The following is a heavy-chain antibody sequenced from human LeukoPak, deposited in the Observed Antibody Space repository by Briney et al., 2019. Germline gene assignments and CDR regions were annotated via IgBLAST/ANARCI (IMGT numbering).Heavy chain of an antibody. CDR1: GFTFSSYA. Sequence: GGSLRLSCAASGFTFSSYAMSWVRQAPGKGLEWVSAISGSGGSTYYADSVKGRFTISRDNSKNTLYLQMNSLRAEDTAVYYCAKDLISSSRYRGAFDIWGQGTMVTVSS. D-gene: IGHD6-13*01. V-gene: IGHV3-23*01. CDR3: AKDLISSSRYRGAFDI. CDR2: ISGSGGST. J-gene: IGHJ3*02.